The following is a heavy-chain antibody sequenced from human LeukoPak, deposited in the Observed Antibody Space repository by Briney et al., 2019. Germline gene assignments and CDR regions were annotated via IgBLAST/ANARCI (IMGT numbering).Heavy chain of an antibody. CDR2: INPNSGGT. Sequence: ASLKVSSKASVYTFTGYYMHWVRHAPGQGLEWMGWINPNSGGTNYAQKFQGRVTMTRDTSITTAYMERSRLRSDDTPVYNSARAGLRVGELSSLDYWGQGTLVTVSS. CDR1: VYTFTGYY. CDR3: ARAGLRVGELSSLDY. V-gene: IGHV1-2*02. J-gene: IGHJ4*02. D-gene: IGHD3-16*02.